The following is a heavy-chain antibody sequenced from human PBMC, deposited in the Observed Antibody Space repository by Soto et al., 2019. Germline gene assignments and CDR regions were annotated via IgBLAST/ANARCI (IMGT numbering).Heavy chain of an antibody. V-gene: IGHV4-34*01. Sequence: PSETLSLTCAVYGGSFSGYYWSWIRQPPGKGLEWIGEINHSGSTNYNPSLKSRVTISVDTSKNQFSLKLSSVTAADTAVYYCARGRIVVVTATPLFYYWGQGTLVTVSS. J-gene: IGHJ4*02. CDR3: ARGRIVVVTATPLFYY. CDR2: INHSGST. D-gene: IGHD2-21*02. CDR1: GGSFSGYY.